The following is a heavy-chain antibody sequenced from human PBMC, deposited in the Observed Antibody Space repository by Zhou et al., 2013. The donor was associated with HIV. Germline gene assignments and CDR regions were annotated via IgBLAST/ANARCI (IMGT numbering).Heavy chain of an antibody. CDR1: GGSFSGYY. Sequence: VQLQQWGAGMLKPSETLSLTCAVYGGSFSGYYWSWIRQPPGKGLEWIGEINHSGRTNYNPSLKSRVTISVDTSKNQCSLKLNSVTAADTAVYYCARELKGTWSGYDYWGQGALVTVSS. CDR3: ARELKGTWSGYDY. V-gene: IGHV4-34*02. CDR2: INHSGRT. J-gene: IGHJ4*02. D-gene: IGHD3-3*01.